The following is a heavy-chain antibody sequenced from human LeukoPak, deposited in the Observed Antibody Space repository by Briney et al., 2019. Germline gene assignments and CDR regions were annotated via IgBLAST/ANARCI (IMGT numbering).Heavy chain of an antibody. CDR3: ARPVDYYYDSSGYYYGYYFDY. D-gene: IGHD3-22*01. V-gene: IGHV4-39*01. J-gene: IGHJ4*02. CDR1: GGSISSSSYY. CDR2: IYYSGST. Sequence: SETLSLTCTVSGGSISSSSYYWGWIRQPPGKGLEWIGNIYYSGSTYYNPSLKSRVTITVDTSKNQFSLKLSSVTAADTAVYYCARPVDYYYDSSGYYYGYYFDYWGQGTLVTVSS.